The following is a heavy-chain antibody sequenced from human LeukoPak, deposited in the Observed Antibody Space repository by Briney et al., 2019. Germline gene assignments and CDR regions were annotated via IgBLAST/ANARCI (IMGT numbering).Heavy chain of an antibody. J-gene: IGHJ5*02. CDR2: IIHILGIA. V-gene: IGHV1-69*04. CDR3: AHDFWSGYYPFDP. D-gene: IGHD3-3*01. CDR1: GGTFISYA. Sequence: GASVKVSCKASGGTFISYAISWVRQAPGQGLEWMGRIIHILGIANYAQKFQGRVTINADKSTSTAYMELSSLRSEDTAVYYCAHDFWSGYYPFDPWGQGTLVTVSS.